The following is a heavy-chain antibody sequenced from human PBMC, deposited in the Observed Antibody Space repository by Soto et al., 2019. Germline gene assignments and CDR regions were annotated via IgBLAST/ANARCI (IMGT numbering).Heavy chain of an antibody. CDR2: IYYSGST. V-gene: IGHV4-59*08. J-gene: IGHJ3*01. Sequence: PSETLSLTCTVSGGTISSYYWSWIRQPPGKGLEWIGYIYYSGSTNYNPSLKSRVTISVDTSKNQFSLKLSSVTAADTAVSYCARVLARIGGAFDDWGDGTMVTV. CDR1: GGTISSYY. D-gene: IGHD2-15*01. CDR3: ARVLARIGGAFDD.